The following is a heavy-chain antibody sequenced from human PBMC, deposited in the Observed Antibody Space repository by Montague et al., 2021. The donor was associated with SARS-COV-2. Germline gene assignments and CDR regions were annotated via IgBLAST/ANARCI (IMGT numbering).Heavy chain of an antibody. CDR3: ASAPRYSFGFWAY. D-gene: IGHD5-12*01. Sequence: SETLSLTCAVYGASSSNYYWSWIRQSPGKGLEWVGEINHSGYTDYNPSLESRLTISLDSSKKQFPLKMTSVTAADTAIYYCASAPRYSFGFWAYWGQGTPVSVSS. CDR1: GASSSNYY. V-gene: IGHV4-34*01. J-gene: IGHJ4*02. CDR2: INHSGYT.